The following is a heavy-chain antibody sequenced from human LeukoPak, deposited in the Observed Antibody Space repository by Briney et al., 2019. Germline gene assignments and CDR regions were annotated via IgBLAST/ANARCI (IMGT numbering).Heavy chain of an antibody. V-gene: IGHV3-30*02. CDR1: GFPFSRYG. CDR3: EAVAGFFDS. Sequence: RAGGSLRLSCVPSGFPFSRYGMHWVRQAPGKGLEWVAFIRNDGSDKYYSNSVKGRFTISRDNSKNRLYLQMNSLRRDDTAVYFCEAVAGFFDSWGQGTLVTVSS. J-gene: IGHJ4*02. D-gene: IGHD6-19*01. CDR2: IRNDGSDK.